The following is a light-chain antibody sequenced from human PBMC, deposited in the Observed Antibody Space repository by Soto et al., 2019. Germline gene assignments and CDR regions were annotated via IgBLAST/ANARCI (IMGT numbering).Light chain of an antibody. Sequence: QPVLTQPPSVSAAPGQKVTISCSGSSSNIANNYVSWYQQLPGTAPKLLIFENNKRPSGIPDRFSGSKSGTSATLGITGLQTGDEAVYYCGTWDSSLPGVVFGGGTKLTVL. CDR2: ENN. V-gene: IGLV1-51*01. J-gene: IGLJ2*01. CDR3: GTWDSSLPGVV. CDR1: SSNIANNY.